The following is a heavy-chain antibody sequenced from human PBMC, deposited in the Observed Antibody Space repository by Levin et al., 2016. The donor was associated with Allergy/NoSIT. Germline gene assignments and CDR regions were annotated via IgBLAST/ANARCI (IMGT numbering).Heavy chain of an antibody. CDR3: ARERSLTGTTSFPLMDV. J-gene: IGHJ6*04. CDR2: ISSSSSYI. D-gene: IGHD1-20*01. Sequence: WIRQPPGKGLEWVSSISSSSSYIYYADSVKGRFTISRDNAKNSLYLQMNSLRAEDTAVYYCARERSLTGTTSFPLMDVWGKGTTVTVSS. V-gene: IGHV3-21*01.